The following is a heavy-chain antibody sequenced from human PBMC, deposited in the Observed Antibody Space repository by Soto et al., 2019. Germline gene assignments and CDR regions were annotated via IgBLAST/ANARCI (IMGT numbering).Heavy chain of an antibody. CDR3: ASKGDYDFWSGYYSVGDY. D-gene: IGHD3-3*01. CDR2: IKQDGSEK. CDR1: GFTFSSYW. J-gene: IGHJ4*02. V-gene: IGHV3-7*01. Sequence: EVQLVESGGGLVQPGGSLRLSCAASGFTFSSYWMSWVRQAPGKGLEWVANIKQDGSEKYYVDSVKGRCNISRDNAKNSLYLQMNSLRAEDTAVYYCASKGDYDFWSGYYSVGDYWGQGTLVTVSS.